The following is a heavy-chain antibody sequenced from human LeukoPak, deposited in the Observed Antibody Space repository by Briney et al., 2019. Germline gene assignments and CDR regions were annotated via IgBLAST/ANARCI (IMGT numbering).Heavy chain of an antibody. V-gene: IGHV4-59*12. CDR2: IYHSGST. CDR1: GGSISSYY. D-gene: IGHD5-18*01. Sequence: SETLSLTCTVSGGSISSYYWSWIRQPAGKGLEWIGEIYHSGSTNYNPSLKSRVTISVDKSKNQFSLKLSSVTAADTAVYYCARGKRGYSYGWGYYFDYWGQGTLVTVSS. CDR3: ARGKRGYSYGWGYYFDY. J-gene: IGHJ4*02.